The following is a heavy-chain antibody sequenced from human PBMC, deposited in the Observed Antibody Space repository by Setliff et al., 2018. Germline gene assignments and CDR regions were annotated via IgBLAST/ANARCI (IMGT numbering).Heavy chain of an antibody. V-gene: IGHV4-39*07. D-gene: IGHD3-10*01. CDR3: ATDGPVLNGDYIS. J-gene: IGHJ5*02. CDR1: GASISTTYYY. CDR2: IYQNGIT. Sequence: PSETLSLTCSVSGASISTTYYYWDWIRQSPEKGLEWIGTIYQNGITYYNPSVKSRVTMSVDTSKTQFSLKLNSMTTADTAVYYCATDGPVLNGDYISWGQGTLVTVSS.